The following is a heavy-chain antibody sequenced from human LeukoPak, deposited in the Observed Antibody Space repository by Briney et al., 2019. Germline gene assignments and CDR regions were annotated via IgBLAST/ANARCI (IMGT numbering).Heavy chain of an antibody. V-gene: IGHV4-30-4*08. CDR3: ARVAYYYYYDYMDV. CDR2: IYYSGST. CDR1: GGSISSGDYY. Sequence: PSETLSLTCTVSGGSISSGDYYWSWIRQPPGRGLEWIGYIYYSGSTYYNPSLKSRVTISVDTSKNQFSLKLSSVTAADTAVYYCARVAYYYYYDYMDVWGKGTTVTVSS. J-gene: IGHJ6*03.